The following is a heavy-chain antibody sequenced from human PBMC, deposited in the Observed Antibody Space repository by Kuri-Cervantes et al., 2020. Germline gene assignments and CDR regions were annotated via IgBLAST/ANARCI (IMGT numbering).Heavy chain of an antibody. CDR3: ARIPDYCSGSYYFDY. CDR1: GFSLSNARMG. D-gene: IGHD3-10*01. V-gene: IGHV2-26*03. CDR2: IFSNDEK. Sequence: SGPTLVKPTATLTLTCTITGFSLSNARMGVSWIRQPPGKVLEWLAHIFSNDEKSYSTSLKSRLTISKDTAKSQVGLTMTNMDAVDTATYYCARIPDYCSGSYYFDYWGQGTLVTVSS. J-gene: IGHJ4*02.